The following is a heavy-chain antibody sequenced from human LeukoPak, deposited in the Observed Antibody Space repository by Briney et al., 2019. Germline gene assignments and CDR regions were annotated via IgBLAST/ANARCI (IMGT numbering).Heavy chain of an antibody. V-gene: IGHV1-3*01. CDR2: INAGNGNT. Sequence: ASVKVSCKASGYTFTSYAMHWVRQAPGQRLEWMGWINAGNGNTKYSQKFQGRVTITRDTSASTAYMELSSLRSEDTAVYYCARPLYYYDSSHGFDPWGQGTLVTVSS. J-gene: IGHJ5*02. CDR1: GYTFTSYA. CDR3: ARPLYYYDSSHGFDP. D-gene: IGHD3-22*01.